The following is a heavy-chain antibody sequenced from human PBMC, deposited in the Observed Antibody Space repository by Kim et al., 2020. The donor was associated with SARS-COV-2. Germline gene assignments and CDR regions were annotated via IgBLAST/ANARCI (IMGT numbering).Heavy chain of an antibody. CDR2: IYSDGST. CDR3: ARVRPCFDWLLYSEGALDY. CDR1: GFTVSSNY. V-gene: IGHV3-53*01. D-gene: IGHD3-9*01. J-gene: IGHJ4*01. Sequence: GGSLRLSCAASGFTVSSNYMSWVRQAPGKGLEWVSSIYSDGSTYYADSVKGRFTISRDNSKNTLYLQMNSLRAEDTAVYYCARVRPCFDWLLYSEGALDYWGQGTMVTVSS.